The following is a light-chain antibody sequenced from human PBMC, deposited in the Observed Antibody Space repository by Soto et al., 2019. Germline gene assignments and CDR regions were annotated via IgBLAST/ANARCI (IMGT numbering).Light chain of an antibody. CDR3: QRYGSSP. J-gene: IGKJ4*01. CDR1: QSVSSSY. CDR2: GAS. V-gene: IGKV3-20*01. Sequence: EIVLTQSPGTLSLSPGARATLSCRASQSVSSSYLAWYQQKPGQAPRLLIHGASSRATGIPDRFSGSGSATDFTLTISRLEPEDFAVYFCQRYGSSPFGGGTKVEIK.